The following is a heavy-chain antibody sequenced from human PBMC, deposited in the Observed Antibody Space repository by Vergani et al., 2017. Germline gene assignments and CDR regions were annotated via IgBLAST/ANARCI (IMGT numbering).Heavy chain of an antibody. J-gene: IGHJ4*02. D-gene: IGHD2-2*01. Sequence: QVQLVQSGAEVKKPGSSVKVSCKASGGTFSSYAISWVRQAPGQGLEWMGRIIPIFGTANYAQKFQGRVTITADESTSTAYMELSSLRSEDTAVYYCARDRGYCSSTSCPRTDYWGQGTLVTVSS. V-gene: IGHV1-69*18. CDR1: GGTFSSYA. CDR2: IIPIFGTA. CDR3: ARDRGYCSSTSCPRTDY.